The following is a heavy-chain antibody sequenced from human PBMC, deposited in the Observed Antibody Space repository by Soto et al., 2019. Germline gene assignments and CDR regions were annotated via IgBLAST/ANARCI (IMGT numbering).Heavy chain of an antibody. D-gene: IGHD1-26*01. CDR2: IYHSGST. Sequence: QVQLQESGPGLVKPSGTLSLTCAVSGGSISRSNWWRWVRQLPGKGLEWIGEIYHSGSTNYNPSLKSRVAISVDKSKNQVSRKLSSVTAADEAVYYCARFNSGNYYEAFDIWGQGTMVTVSS. V-gene: IGHV4-4*02. CDR1: GGSISRSNW. J-gene: IGHJ3*02. CDR3: ARFNSGNYYEAFDI.